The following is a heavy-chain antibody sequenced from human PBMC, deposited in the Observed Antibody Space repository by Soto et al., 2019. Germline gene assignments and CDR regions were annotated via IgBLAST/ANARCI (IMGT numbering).Heavy chain of an antibody. Sequence: VQSGAEVNMPGESLQISCQGSGYSFTNYWIGWVRQMPGKGLEWLGLIYHGDSDTSYSPTFQGQVPISADKSNSRADLQWSSLKASDTAMYYCARHSTTGGSTTGAFDYWGEGNLATVAA. V-gene: IGHV5-51*01. D-gene: IGHD1-26*01. CDR2: IYHGDSDT. CDR1: GYSFTNYW. CDR3: ARHSTTGGSTTGAFDY. J-gene: IGHJ4*02.